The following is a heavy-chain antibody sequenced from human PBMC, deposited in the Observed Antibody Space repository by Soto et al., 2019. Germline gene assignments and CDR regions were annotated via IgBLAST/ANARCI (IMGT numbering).Heavy chain of an antibody. D-gene: IGHD6-19*01. CDR3: AREGRVGGIDY. Sequence: PGGPLRLSCAASGFTFSIHEMNWVRQAPGKGLEWVSYISSIGVATYYADSVKGRFTISRDNAKNSLYLQMNSLRAEDTAVYYCAREGRVGGIDYWGQGTPVTVSS. CDR2: ISSIGVAT. V-gene: IGHV3-48*03. CDR1: GFTFSIHE. J-gene: IGHJ4*02.